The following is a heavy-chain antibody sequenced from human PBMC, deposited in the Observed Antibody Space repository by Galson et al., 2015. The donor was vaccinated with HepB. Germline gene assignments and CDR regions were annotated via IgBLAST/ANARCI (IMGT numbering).Heavy chain of an antibody. J-gene: IGHJ6*03. CDR2: ISGSGGST. V-gene: IGHV3-23*01. Sequence: SLRLSCAASGFTFSSYAMNWVRQAPGKGLEWVSGISGSGGSTFYADSVKGRFTISRDNAKNSLYLQMNSLRAEDTAVYCCARVSGGAARPARTGYMDVWGKGTTVTVSS. D-gene: IGHD6-6*01. CDR3: ARVSGGAARPARTGYMDV. CDR1: GFTFSSYA.